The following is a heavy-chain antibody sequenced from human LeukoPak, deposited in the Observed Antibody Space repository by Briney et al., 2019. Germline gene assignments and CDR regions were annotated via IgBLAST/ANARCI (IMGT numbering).Heavy chain of an antibody. Sequence: GESLKISCKGSGYVFTNYWIGWVRQMPGKGLEWMGIIYPGDSDTRYSPSFQGQVTISADKSINSAYLQWSSLKASDTAMYYCARHSAAAGYYYYGMDVWGQGTTVTVSS. V-gene: IGHV5-51*01. D-gene: IGHD6-13*01. CDR3: ARHSAAAGYYYYGMDV. CDR2: IYPGDSDT. CDR1: GYVFTNYW. J-gene: IGHJ6*02.